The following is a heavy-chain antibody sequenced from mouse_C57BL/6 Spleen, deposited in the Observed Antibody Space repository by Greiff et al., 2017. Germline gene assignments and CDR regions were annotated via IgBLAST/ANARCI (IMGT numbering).Heavy chain of an antibody. CDR2: ISSGGIYT. CDR1: GFTFSSYG. Sequence: EVQLVESGGDLVKPGGSLKLSCAASGFTFSSYGMSWVRQTPDKRLEWVATISSGGIYTSYPDSVKGRFTISRDNATNPLYLQMSSLKSEDTAMYYCARHKGDVGYFDVWGTGTTVTVSS. J-gene: IGHJ1*03. D-gene: IGHD3-3*01. CDR3: ARHKGDVGYFDV. V-gene: IGHV5-6*01.